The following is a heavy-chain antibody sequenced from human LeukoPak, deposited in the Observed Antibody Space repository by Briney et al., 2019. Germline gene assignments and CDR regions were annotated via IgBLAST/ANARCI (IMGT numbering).Heavy chain of an antibody. V-gene: IGHV3-74*01. Sequence: GGSLRPSCAASGNYWMHWVRQVPGKGLVWVSHINSDGTWTSYADSVKGRFTISKDNAKNTVYLQMNSLRAEDTAVYYCVSFYETYWGRGTLVTVSS. CDR3: VSFYETY. D-gene: IGHD2/OR15-2a*01. J-gene: IGHJ4*02. CDR2: INSDGTWT. CDR1: GNYW.